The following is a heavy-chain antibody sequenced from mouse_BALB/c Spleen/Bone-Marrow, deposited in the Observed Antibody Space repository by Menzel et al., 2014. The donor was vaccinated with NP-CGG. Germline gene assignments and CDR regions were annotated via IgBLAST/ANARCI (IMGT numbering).Heavy chain of an antibody. CDR2: IYPGDGDT. CDR1: GYAFSSSW. J-gene: IGHJ4*01. V-gene: IGHV1-82*01. CDR3: ARPLNWDTYAMDY. Sequence: VHLAESGPELVKPGASVKFSCNASGYAFSSSWMNWVKQRPGQGLEWIGRIYPGDGDTKYNGKFKGKATLTADKSSSTAYMQLSSLTSVVSAVYFWARPLNWDTYAMDYWGQGTSVTVPS. D-gene: IGHD4-1*02.